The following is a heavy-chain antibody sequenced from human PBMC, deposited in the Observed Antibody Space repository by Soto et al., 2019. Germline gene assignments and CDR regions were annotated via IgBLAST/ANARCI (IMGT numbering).Heavy chain of an antibody. Sequence: SETLSLTCTVSGGSISSGGYYWNWIRQHPGKGLEWIGYIYYSGSTYYNPSLKSRVTISVDTSKKQFSLKLSSVTAAGTAVYYCARTPRGVITGTTRVDYWGQGTLVTVSS. D-gene: IGHD1-7*01. CDR1: GGSISSGGYY. V-gene: IGHV4-31*03. J-gene: IGHJ4*02. CDR2: IYYSGST. CDR3: ARTPRGVITGTTRVDY.